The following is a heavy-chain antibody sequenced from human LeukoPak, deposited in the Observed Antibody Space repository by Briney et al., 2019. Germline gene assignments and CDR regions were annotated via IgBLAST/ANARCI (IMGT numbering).Heavy chain of an antibody. J-gene: IGHJ4*02. V-gene: IGHV3-48*03. CDR3: ARSSSDFWSGYYIGNYFDY. Sequence: GGSLRLSCAASGFTFSSYEMNWVRRAPGKGLEWVSYISSSGSTIYYADSVKGRFTISRDNAKNSLYLQMNSLRAEDTAVYYCARSSSDFWSGYYIGNYFDYWGQGTLVTVSS. CDR2: ISSSGSTI. D-gene: IGHD3-3*01. CDR1: GFTFSSYE.